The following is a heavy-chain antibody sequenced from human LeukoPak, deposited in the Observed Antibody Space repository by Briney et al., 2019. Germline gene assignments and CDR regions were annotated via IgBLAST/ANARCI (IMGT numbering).Heavy chain of an antibody. J-gene: IGHJ3*02. CDR3: TTEVLEGATDGTFDI. V-gene: IGHV3-33*01. Sequence: GGSLRLSCAASGFTFSSSGMHWVRQAPGKGLEWVSVFWYDASREYYADSVKGRFTISRDSSKNTLYLQMNGLRAEDTAVYYCTTEVLEGATDGTFDIWGQGTMVTVSS. CDR2: FWYDASRE. D-gene: IGHD1-26*01. CDR1: GFTFSSSG.